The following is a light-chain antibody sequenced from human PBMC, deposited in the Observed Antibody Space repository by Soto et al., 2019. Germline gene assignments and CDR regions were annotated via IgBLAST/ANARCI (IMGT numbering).Light chain of an antibody. V-gene: IGLV1-40*01. CDR2: GNS. Sequence: QPVLTQPPSVSGAPGQRVTISCTGSSSNIGAGYDVHWYQQLPGTAPKLLIYGNSNRPSGVPDRFSGSKFGTSASLAITGLQAEDEADYYCQSYDSSLSVVFGGGTKLTVL. J-gene: IGLJ3*02. CDR3: QSYDSSLSVV. CDR1: SSNIGAGYD.